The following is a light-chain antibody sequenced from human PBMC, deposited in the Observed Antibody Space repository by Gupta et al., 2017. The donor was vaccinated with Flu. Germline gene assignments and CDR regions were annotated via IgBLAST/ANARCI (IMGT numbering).Light chain of an antibody. CDR3: CSYGGNSAWV. CDR1: SSETVYYNL. CDR2: EGN. J-gene: IGLJ3*02. V-gene: IGLV2-23*01. Sequence: QSAVTQPASVSGSPGQSITISCTGSSSETVYYNLVSWFQQYPGKVPKLIIYEGNKRPSGVSDRFSGAKSANTASLTITGLQAEDEADYYCCSYGGNSAWVFGGGTKLTVL.